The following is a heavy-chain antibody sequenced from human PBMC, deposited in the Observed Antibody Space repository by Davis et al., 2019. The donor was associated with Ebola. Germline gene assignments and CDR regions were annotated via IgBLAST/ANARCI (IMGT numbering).Heavy chain of an antibody. D-gene: IGHD6-13*01. CDR1: GGTFSSYA. CDR2: MNPNSGNT. CDR3: ARDRRIAAAFDY. Sequence: ASVKVSCKASGGTFSSYAISWVRQATGQGLEWMGWMNPNSGNTGYAQKFQGRVTMTRNTSISTAYMELSSLRSEDTAVYYCARDRRIAAAFDYWGQGTLVTVSS. J-gene: IGHJ4*02. V-gene: IGHV1-8*02.